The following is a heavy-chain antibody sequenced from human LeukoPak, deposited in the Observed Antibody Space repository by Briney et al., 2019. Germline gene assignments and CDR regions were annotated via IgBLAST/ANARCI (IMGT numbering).Heavy chain of an antibody. V-gene: IGHV5-10-1*01. CDR2: IDPSDSYA. Sequence: GESLKISCKGSGYSFTSYWISWVRQMPGKGLEWMGRIDPSDSYANYSPSFQGHVTISADKSISTAYLQWSSLKASDTAMYYCARRVSSSGWFDPWGQGTLVTVSS. CDR1: GYSFTSYW. CDR3: ARRVSSSGWFDP. D-gene: IGHD6-6*01. J-gene: IGHJ5*02.